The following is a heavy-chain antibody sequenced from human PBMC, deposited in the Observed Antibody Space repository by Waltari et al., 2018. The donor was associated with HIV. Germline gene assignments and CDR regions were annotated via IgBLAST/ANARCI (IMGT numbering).Heavy chain of an antibody. CDR1: GATFSSYA. CDR2: VIPIFGTA. Sequence: QVQLVQSGAEVKKHGSSVKVSCKASGATFSSYATSWVRRAPGEGLEWMGGVIPIFGTANYAQKFQGRVTITADESTSTAYMELSSLRSEDTAVYYCARDEVVPQDLYYYYGMDVWGQGTTVTVSS. V-gene: IGHV1-69*01. J-gene: IGHJ6*02. CDR3: ARDEVVPQDLYYYYGMDV. D-gene: IGHD2-2*01.